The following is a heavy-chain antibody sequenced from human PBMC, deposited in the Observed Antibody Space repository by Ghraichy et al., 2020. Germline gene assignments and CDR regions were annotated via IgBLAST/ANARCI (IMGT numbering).Heavy chain of an antibody. D-gene: IGHD6-19*01. CDR1: GFSFSSYA. CDR2: ISGSGGST. J-gene: IGHJ5*02. V-gene: IGHV3-23*01. CDR3: AKYGAVVSGNWFDP. Sequence: GGSLRLSCAASGFSFSSYAMSWVRQAPGKGLEWVSSISGSGGSTYYADSVKGRFTISRDNSKNTLYLQMDSLRAEDTAAYYCAKYGAVVSGNWFDPWGQGTLVTVSS.